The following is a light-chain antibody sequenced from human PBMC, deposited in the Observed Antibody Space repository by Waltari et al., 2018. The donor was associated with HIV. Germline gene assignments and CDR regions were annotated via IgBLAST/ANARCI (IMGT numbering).Light chain of an antibody. Sequence: QSALTQPASVSGSPGQSITISCTGTSSDVGAYNYVSWHQQHPGKAPKLIIYEVTNRPSGVSNRFSGSKSGNTSSLTISGLQAEDEADYYCSSYTRSATWVFGGGTKLTVL. V-gene: IGLV2-14*01. CDR3: SSYTRSATWV. CDR1: SSDVGAYNY. CDR2: EVT. J-gene: IGLJ3*02.